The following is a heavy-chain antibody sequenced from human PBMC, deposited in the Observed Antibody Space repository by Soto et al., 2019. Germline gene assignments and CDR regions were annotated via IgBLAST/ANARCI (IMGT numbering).Heavy chain of an antibody. V-gene: IGHV1-46*03. CDR1: GYPFSTDY. CDR3: ARGGHIAVVTDSFDS. Sequence: GASVNGSCKTSGYPFSTDYLDWVRQANGQGLEWMGMIHPSGGGSTYAQKFLGRVTMTMDSSTSTVFMELTSLRSADTAVYYCARGGHIAVVTDSFDSWGQGTLVTVS. J-gene: IGHJ4*02. CDR2: IHPSGGGS. D-gene: IGHD2-21*02.